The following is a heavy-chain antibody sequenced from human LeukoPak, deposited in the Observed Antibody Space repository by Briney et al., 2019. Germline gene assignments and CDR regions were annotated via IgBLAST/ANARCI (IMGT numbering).Heavy chain of an antibody. CDR3: ARDLGHYGMDV. CDR2: ISSSSSYI. CDR1: GFTFSSYS. J-gene: IGHJ6*02. V-gene: IGHV3-21*01. Sequence: GGSLKLSCAASGFTFSSYSMNWVRQAPGKGLEWVSSISSSSSYIYYADSVKGRFTISRDNAKNSLYLQMNSLRAEDTAVYYCARDLGHYGMDVWGQGTPVTLSS. D-gene: IGHD1-26*01.